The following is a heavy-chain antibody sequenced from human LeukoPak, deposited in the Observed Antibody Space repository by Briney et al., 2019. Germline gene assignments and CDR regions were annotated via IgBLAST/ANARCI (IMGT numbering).Heavy chain of an antibody. CDR2: IYYSGST. D-gene: IGHD6-13*01. CDR1: GGSISSYN. CDR3: AGHDSSSSYDAFDI. V-gene: IGHV4-59*08. Sequence: SETLSLTCTVSGGSISSYNWSWIRQPPRKGLEWSWYIYYSGSTNYNPSLKSRVPISVDTSKNQFSLKLSSVTAADAAVYYCAGHDSSSSYDAFDIWGQGTMVTVSS. J-gene: IGHJ3*02.